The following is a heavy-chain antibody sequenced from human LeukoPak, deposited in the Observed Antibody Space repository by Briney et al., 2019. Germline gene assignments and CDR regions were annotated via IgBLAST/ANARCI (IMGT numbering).Heavy chain of an antibody. CDR1: GFTFSDYW. J-gene: IGHJ4*02. CDR3: ACYIRGLIT. D-gene: IGHD3-10*02. V-gene: IGHV3-74*01. CDR2: ISSDGDTT. Sequence: GGSLRLSCVASGFTFSDYWIHWVRQAPGKGLVWVSRISSDGDTTNYADSVKGRFTISRDNAKNTLYLQMNSLRVEDTAVYYCACYIRGLITWGQGTLVTVSS.